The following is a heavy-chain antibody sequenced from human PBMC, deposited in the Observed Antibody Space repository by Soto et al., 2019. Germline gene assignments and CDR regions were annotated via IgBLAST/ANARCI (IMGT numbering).Heavy chain of an antibody. D-gene: IGHD2-15*01. CDR1: GFIFSNFA. V-gene: IGHV3-23*01. CDR2: IRGSGSNT. J-gene: IGHJ3*01. Sequence: GGSLRLSCAASGFIFSNFAMSWVRQAPGKGLEWVSAIRGSGSNTYYADSVKGRFTISRDSSKNTLYLQMDSLGVEDSAIYYCAKRRGAARSDAFDVWGQGTMVTVSS. CDR3: AKRRGAARSDAFDV.